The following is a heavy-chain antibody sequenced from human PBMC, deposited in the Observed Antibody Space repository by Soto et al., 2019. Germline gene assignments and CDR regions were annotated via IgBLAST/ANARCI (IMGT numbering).Heavy chain of an antibody. D-gene: IGHD2-15*01. Sequence: QFQLLQSGSLLKSPGFSVNISCQASGVTFITDSLTWVRQAPGRGPEWVGRIIRMLGITDYAQKYQGRVRLTAEKTTRPAYKVLGSLTTEDTAIYYSARDQYYSVSTCFGYPDVWGTGTTITVSS. J-gene: IGHJ6*03. CDR2: IIRMLGIT. V-gene: IGHV1-69*04. CDR1: GVTFITDS. CDR3: ARDQYYSVSTCFGYPDV.